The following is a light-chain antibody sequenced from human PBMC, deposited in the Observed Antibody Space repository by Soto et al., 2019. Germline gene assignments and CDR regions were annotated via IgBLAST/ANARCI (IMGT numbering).Light chain of an antibody. V-gene: IGKV3-11*01. CDR3: QQRSKWPLT. J-gene: IGKJ4*01. Sequence: EIVLTQSPATLSLSPGERATLSCRASQSISSYLGWYQQKPGQAPRLLIYDASNRAAGIPARFSGSGSGTDFTLTISSLEPEDFAVYYCQQRSKWPLTFDGGTKVEIK. CDR1: QSISSY. CDR2: DAS.